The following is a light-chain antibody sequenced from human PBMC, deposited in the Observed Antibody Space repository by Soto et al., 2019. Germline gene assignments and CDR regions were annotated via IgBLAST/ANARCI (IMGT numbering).Light chain of an antibody. CDR2: GAS. CDR3: QQYGSSSIT. CDR1: QSVSSSY. V-gene: IGKV3-20*01. Sequence: EIVLAQSPGTRSLFPGGRATVSCRSSQSVSSSYLAWYQQDPGQPPRPLIYGASSRATGIPDRFSGSGSGTDFTLTISRLEPEDFAVYYCQQYGSSSITFGQGTRLEIK. J-gene: IGKJ5*01.